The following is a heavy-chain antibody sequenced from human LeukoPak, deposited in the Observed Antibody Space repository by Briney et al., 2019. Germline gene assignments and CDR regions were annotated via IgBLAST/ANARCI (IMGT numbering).Heavy chain of an antibody. CDR2: VSFERNDK. V-gene: IGHV3-30*03. Sequence: PGGSLRLSCAASGFNFRSFGFRWVRQAPGKGLEWLAIVSFERNDKYYADSVKGRFTISGDESKNTLYLQMNSLRSDDTAVYYCARDPLRRGTSYLDNWGQGTLVTVAS. CDR1: GFNFRSFG. D-gene: IGHD1-26*01. CDR3: ARDPLRRGTSYLDN. J-gene: IGHJ4*02.